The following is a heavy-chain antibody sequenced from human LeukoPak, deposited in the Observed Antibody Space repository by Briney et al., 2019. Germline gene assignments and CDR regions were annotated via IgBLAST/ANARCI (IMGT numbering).Heavy chain of an antibody. Sequence: GGSLRLSCAASRFTFSSYAMSWVRQAPGKGLEWVSVISKTGGSAFYADSVKGRFTISRDNSKNTLYMEMHSLRAEDTVVYYRAKGLRVWSADFDCWGQGTLVSVSS. CDR3: AKGLRVWSADFDC. J-gene: IGHJ4*02. V-gene: IGHV3-23*01. CDR1: RFTFSSYA. CDR2: ISKTGGSA. D-gene: IGHD6-19*01.